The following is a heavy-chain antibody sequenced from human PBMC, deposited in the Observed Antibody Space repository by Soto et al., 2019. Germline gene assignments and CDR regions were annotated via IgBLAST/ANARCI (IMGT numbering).Heavy chain of an antibody. CDR2: ISYDGSNK. CDR3: ARESVVVVPAVYYYGMDV. CDR1: GFTFSSYA. D-gene: IGHD2-2*01. V-gene: IGHV3-30-3*01. J-gene: IGHJ6*02. Sequence: VGSLRLSCAASGFTFSSYAMHWVRQAPGKGLEWVAVISYDGSNKYYADSVKGRFTISRDNSKNTLYLQMNSLRAEDTAVYYCARESVVVVPAVYYYGMDVWGQGTTVTVS.